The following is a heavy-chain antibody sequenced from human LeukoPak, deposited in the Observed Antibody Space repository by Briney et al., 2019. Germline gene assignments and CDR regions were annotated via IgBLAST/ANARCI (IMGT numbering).Heavy chain of an antibody. CDR2: INHSGST. J-gene: IGHJ4*02. V-gene: IGHV4-34*01. CDR3: AREAYYYDSSGFDY. CDR1: GGSFSGYY. Sequence: SETLSLTCAVYGGSFSGYYWSWIRQPPGKGLEWIGEINHSGSTNYNPSLKSRVTISVDTSKNQFSLKLSSVTAADTAVYYCAREAYYYDSSGFDYWGQGTLVTVSS. D-gene: IGHD3-22*01.